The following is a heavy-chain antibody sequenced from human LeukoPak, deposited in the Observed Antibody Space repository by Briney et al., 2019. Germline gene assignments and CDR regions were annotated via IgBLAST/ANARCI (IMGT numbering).Heavy chain of an antibody. CDR3: ARGGDIGYGMDV. J-gene: IGHJ6*02. D-gene: IGHD5-12*01. Sequence: PGGSLRLSCAASGFTFSSYGMHWVRQAPGKGLEWVAVISYDGSNKYYADSVKGRFTISRDNSKNTLYLQMNSLRAEDTAVYYCARGGDIGYGMDVWGQGTTVTVSS. CDR1: GFTFSSYG. V-gene: IGHV3-30*03. CDR2: ISYDGSNK.